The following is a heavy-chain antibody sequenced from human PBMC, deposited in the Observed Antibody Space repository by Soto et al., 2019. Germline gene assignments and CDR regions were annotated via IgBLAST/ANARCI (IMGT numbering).Heavy chain of an antibody. CDR2: INPSGGST. Sequence: QVQLVQSGAEVKKPGASVKVSCKASGYTFTSYYMHWVRQAPGQGLEWMGIINPSGGSTSYAQKFLGRVTMTRATSTSTVYMELSSLRSEDTAVYYCARVYPSDTSYGYVGNNWFDPWGQGTLVTVSS. CDR1: GYTFTSYY. V-gene: IGHV1-46*03. D-gene: IGHD5-18*01. CDR3: ARVYPSDTSYGYVGNNWFDP. J-gene: IGHJ5*02.